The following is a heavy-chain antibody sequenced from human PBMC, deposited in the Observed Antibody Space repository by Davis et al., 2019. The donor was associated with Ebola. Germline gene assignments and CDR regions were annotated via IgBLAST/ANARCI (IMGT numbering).Heavy chain of an antibody. CDR1: GFTFSDYY. J-gene: IGHJ6*02. CDR2: ISTYGTTI. CDR3: ARGERRYYDYNGMDV. V-gene: IGHV3-11*01. D-gene: IGHD1-1*01. Sequence: GESLKISCAASGFTFSDYYMSWIRQAPGKGLEWLSYISTYGTTIYYGDSVKGRFTISRDNAKNSLYLQMHSLRPEETAVYYCARGERRYYDYNGMDVWGQGTTITVSS.